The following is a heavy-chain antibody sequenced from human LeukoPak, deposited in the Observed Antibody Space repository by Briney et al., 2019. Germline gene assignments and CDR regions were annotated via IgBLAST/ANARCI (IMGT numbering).Heavy chain of an antibody. CDR1: GGFISSSSYF. V-gene: IGHV4-39*01. CDR3: ARHQFYGSGSYYFDY. CDR2: IHYSGST. J-gene: IGHJ4*02. D-gene: IGHD3-10*01. Sequence: PSETLSLTCTVSGGFISSSSYFWDWVRQPPEKGLEWIGSIHYSGSTYYNPSLKSRVTIFVDTSKNQFALKVSSVTAADTAVYYCARHQFYGSGSYYFDYWGQGTLVTVSS.